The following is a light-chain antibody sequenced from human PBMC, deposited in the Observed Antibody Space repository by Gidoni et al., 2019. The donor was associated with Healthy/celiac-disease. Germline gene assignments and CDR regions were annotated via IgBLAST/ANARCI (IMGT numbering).Light chain of an antibody. J-gene: IGLJ1*01. V-gene: IGLV3-9*01. Sequence: SYKLTQPLSVSVALGQTARITCGGNNIGSKNVHWYQQKPGQAPVMVIYRNSNRPSGIPERFSGSNSGNTATLTISRAKAGDEADYYCQVWDSNTVVFATGTKVTVL. CDR3: QVWDSNTVV. CDR2: RNS. CDR1: NIGSKN.